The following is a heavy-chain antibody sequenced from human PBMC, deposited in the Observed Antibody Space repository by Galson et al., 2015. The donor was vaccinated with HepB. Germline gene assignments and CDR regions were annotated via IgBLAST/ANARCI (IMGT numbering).Heavy chain of an antibody. CDR3: AREKRSGLFDY. CDR1: GFTFSSYW. D-gene: IGHD6-19*01. J-gene: IGHJ4*02. CDR2: IKQDGSEK. V-gene: IGHV3-7*03. Sequence: SLRLSCAASGFTFSSYWMSWVRQAPGKGLEWVANIKQDGSEKYYVDSVKGRFTISRDNAKNSLYLQMSSLRVEDTAVYYCAREKRSGLFDYWGQGTLVTVSS.